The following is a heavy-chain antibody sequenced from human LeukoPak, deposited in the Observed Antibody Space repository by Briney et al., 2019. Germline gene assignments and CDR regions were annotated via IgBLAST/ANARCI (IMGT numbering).Heavy chain of an antibody. D-gene: IGHD1-14*01. CDR1: GGSFSGYF. J-gene: IGHJ4*02. CDR3: ARSPELTWSLAF. CDR2: INHSGST. V-gene: IGHV4-34*01. Sequence: KPSETLSLTCAVYGGSFSGYFWSWIRQPPGKGLEWIGEINHSGSTSYSPSLKSRVTISVDTSKSHFSLKLSSVTAADTAVYYCARSPELTWSLAFWGQGTLVTVSS.